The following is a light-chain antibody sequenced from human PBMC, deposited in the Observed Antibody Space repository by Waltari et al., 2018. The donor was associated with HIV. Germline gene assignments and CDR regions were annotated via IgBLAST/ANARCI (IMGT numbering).Light chain of an antibody. CDR2: CAS. CDR3: QQYYSYPRT. J-gene: IGKJ1*01. Sequence: IQMPKRPSLFPAYTGERAASTCQASQAIGPSLAWYQQKSGKAPNLLIYCASTLQTGVPSRFSGSGSGTDFTLTISCLQSEDCATYYCQQYYSYPRTFGQGTKVDIK. V-gene: IGKV1-8*01. CDR1: QAIGPS.